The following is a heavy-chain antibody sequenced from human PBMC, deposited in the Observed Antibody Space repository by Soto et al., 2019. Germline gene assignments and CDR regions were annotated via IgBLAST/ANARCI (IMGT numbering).Heavy chain of an antibody. CDR2: ISGSGGST. CDR3: AEYGGGCELQAADFQH. Sequence: GGSLRLSCAASGFTFSSYAMSWVRQAPGKGLEWVSAISGSGGSTYYAYSVKGRFTISRDNSKNTLYLQMNSLRAEDSAVYYCAEYGGGCELQAADFQHWGQGTLVTVSS. D-gene: IGHD1-26*01. V-gene: IGHV3-23*01. J-gene: IGHJ1*01. CDR1: GFTFSSYA.